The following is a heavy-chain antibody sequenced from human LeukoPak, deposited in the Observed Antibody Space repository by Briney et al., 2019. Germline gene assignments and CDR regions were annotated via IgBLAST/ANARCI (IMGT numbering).Heavy chain of an antibody. J-gene: IGHJ3*02. CDR2: ISAYNGNT. CDR3: ARDGNWGSLRGAFDI. D-gene: IGHD7-27*01. Sequence: ASVKVSCKASGYTFTSYGISWVRQAPGQGLEWMGWISAYNGNTNYAQKLQGRVTMTRDTSISTAYMELSRLRSDDTAVYYCARDGNWGSLRGAFDIWGQGTMVTVSS. V-gene: IGHV1-18*01. CDR1: GYTFTSYG.